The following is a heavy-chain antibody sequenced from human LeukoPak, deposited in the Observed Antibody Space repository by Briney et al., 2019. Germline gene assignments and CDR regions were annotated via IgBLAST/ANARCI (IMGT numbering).Heavy chain of an antibody. CDR2: ISWNSGSI. J-gene: IGHJ5*02. CDR1: GFTFDDYA. CDR3: AKGAGDQLLINWFDP. D-gene: IGHD2-2*01. Sequence: GGSLRLSCAASGFTFDDYAMHWVRQAPGKGLEWDSGISWNSGSIGYADPVKGRFTISRDNAKNSLYLQMNSLRAEDTALYYCAKGAGDQLLINWFDPWGQGTLVTVSS. V-gene: IGHV3-9*01.